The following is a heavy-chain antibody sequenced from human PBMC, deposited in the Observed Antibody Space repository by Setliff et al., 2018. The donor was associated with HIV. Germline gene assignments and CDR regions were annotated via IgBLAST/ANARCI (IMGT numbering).Heavy chain of an antibody. J-gene: IGHJ3*02. Sequence: PSETLSLTCTVSGGSISSGSYYWSWIRQPAGKGLEWIGRIYTSGSTNYNPSLKSRVTISVDTSKNQFSLKLSSVTAADTAVYYCARRRWELLKRRAAFDIWGQGTMVTVSS. CDR3: ARRRWELLKRRAAFDI. CDR1: GGSISSGSYY. CDR2: IYTSGST. V-gene: IGHV4-61*02. D-gene: IGHD1-26*01.